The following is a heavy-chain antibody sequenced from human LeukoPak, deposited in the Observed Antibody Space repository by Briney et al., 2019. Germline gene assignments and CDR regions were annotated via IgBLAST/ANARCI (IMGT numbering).Heavy chain of an antibody. V-gene: IGHV3-23*01. J-gene: IGHJ4*02. Sequence: PGGSLRLSCAASGFTFSSYAMSWVRQAPGKGLEWVSAISGSGGSTYYADSVKGRFTISRDNSKNTLYLQMNSLRAEDTAVYYCAKDRRGGSQRMYYFDYWGQGTLVTVSS. CDR3: AKDRRGGSQRMYYFDY. D-gene: IGHD1-26*01. CDR1: GFTFSSYA. CDR2: ISGSGGST.